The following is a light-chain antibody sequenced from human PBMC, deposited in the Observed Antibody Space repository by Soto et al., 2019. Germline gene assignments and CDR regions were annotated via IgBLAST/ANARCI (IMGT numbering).Light chain of an antibody. J-gene: IGLJ2*01. Sequence: QSVLTQPPSASGTPGQRVTISCSGSSSNIGRNTVNWYQQLPGTAPKLLIYSNNQLPSGVPDRFSGSKSGTSASLAISGLQSEDEADYYFATWNDSLNGHVVFGGGTKLTVL. CDR3: ATWNDSLNGHVV. V-gene: IGLV1-44*01. CDR1: SSNIGRNT. CDR2: SNN.